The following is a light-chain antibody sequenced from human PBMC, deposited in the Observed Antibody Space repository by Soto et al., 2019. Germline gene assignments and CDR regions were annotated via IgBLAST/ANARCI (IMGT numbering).Light chain of an antibody. V-gene: IGKV1-33*01. Sequence: DIQMTQSPSSLSASVGDRVTITCQASQDISNYLNWYQQKPGQAPKLLIYGASNLETGVPSRFSGSASGTHFSFTISSLHPEDIATYYCQQYDNLPFTFGPGTKVDIK. CDR3: QQYDNLPFT. CDR1: QDISNY. CDR2: GAS. J-gene: IGKJ3*01.